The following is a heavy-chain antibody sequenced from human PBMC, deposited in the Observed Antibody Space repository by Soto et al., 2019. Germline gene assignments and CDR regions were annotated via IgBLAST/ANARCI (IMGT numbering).Heavy chain of an antibody. CDR1: GLTFSTYA. V-gene: IGHV3-23*01. CDR3: AKDRPNYYGSGGGYYKAGGDY. D-gene: IGHD3-10*01. Sequence: EVQLLVSGGGLVQPGGSLRLSCAASGLTFSTYAMSWVRQAPGRGLEWVSSITGNGATTYYTDSVKGRFIISRDNSKNTLFLQKNSLSAEDTALYYCAKDRPNYYGSGGGYYKAGGDYWGQGTLVTVSS. J-gene: IGHJ4*02. CDR2: ITGNGATT.